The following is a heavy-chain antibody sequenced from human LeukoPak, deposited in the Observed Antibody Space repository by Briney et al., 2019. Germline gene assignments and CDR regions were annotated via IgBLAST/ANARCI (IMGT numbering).Heavy chain of an antibody. CDR3: ARDRKGYSSSWYIDY. CDR2: ISAYNGNT. V-gene: IGHV1-18*01. J-gene: IGHJ4*02. D-gene: IGHD6-13*01. CDR1: GYTFTSYG. Sequence: ASVKVSCMASGYTFTSYGISWVRQAPGQGLEWMGWISAYNGNTNYAQKLQGRVTMTTDTSTSTAYMELRSLRSDDTAVYYCARDRKGYSSSWYIDYWGQGTLVTVSS.